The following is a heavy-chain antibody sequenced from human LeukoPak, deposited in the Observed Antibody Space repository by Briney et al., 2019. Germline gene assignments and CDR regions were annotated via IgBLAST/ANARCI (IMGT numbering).Heavy chain of an antibody. J-gene: IGHJ5*02. CDR1: GYTFTAYD. D-gene: IGHD6-19*01. V-gene: IGHV1-8*01. Sequence: GASVKVSCKASGYTFTAYDLNWVRQATGQGLEWMGWMNPNSGDTGYAQKFQGRVTTTRNTSISTAYMELSSLRSEDTAVYYCAKGGHSSGWPSNWFDPWGQGTLVTVSS. CDR3: AKGGHSSGWPSNWFDP. CDR2: MNPNSGDT.